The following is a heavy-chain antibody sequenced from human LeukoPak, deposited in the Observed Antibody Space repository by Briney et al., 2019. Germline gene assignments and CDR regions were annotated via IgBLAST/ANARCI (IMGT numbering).Heavy chain of an antibody. J-gene: IGHJ5*01. V-gene: IGHV3-23*01. CDR3: AKNHSTSVGVPTRGNWFDP. CDR1: GFTFSSYA. D-gene: IGHD3-3*01. CDR2: ISGSGGST. Sequence: GGSLRLSCAASGFTFSSYAMSWVRQAPGKGLEWVSAISGSGGSTYYADSVKGRFTISRDNSKNTLYLQMNSLRAEDTAVYYCAKNHSTSVGVPTRGNWFDPWGQGTPVTVSS.